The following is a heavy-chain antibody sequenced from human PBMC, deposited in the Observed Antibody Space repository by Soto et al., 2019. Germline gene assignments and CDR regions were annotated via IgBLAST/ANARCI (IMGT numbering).Heavy chain of an antibody. D-gene: IGHD3-22*01. CDR3: ARGGSGYVWFNEF. J-gene: IGHJ4*02. V-gene: IGHV1-69*01. CDR2: IIPIFGTA. Sequence: QEQLVRSGAEVKKPGSSVKVSCKASGGIFSSYAISWVRQAPGQGLEWMGGIIPIFGTAHYAQKFQGRVTITADEPTNTAYMDLSSLKSEDTAIYYCARGGSGYVWFNEFWGQGTLGSVSS. CDR1: GGIFSSYA.